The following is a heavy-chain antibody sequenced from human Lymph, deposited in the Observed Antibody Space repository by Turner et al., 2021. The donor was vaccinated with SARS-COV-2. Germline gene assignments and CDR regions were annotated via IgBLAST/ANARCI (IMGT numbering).Heavy chain of an antibody. CDR2: INHSGST. CDR1: AGSFSGYY. V-gene: IGHV4-34*01. CDR3: ARVMVRFLEWNFYYYCMDV. Sequence: QVQLQQWGAGLLKPSETLSLNCAVYAGSFSGYYWNWISQPPGQGLEWIGEINHSGSTNYNPSLKSRVTISVDTSKNQFSLKLSSVTAADTAVYYCARVMVRFLEWNFYYYCMDVWGLGTTVTVSS. J-gene: IGHJ6*02. D-gene: IGHD3-3*01.